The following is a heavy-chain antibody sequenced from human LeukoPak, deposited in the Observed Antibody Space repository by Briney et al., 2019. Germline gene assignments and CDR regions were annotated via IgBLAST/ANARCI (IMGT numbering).Heavy chain of an antibody. CDR1: GFTFSSYA. D-gene: IGHD3-10*01. Sequence: GGSLRLSCAASGFTFSSYAMSWVRQAPGKGLVWVSRINPDGGRISYADSVQGRFTISRDNAKNTVYLQMNSLRAEDTAVYYCARVGTGSWYFDLWGRGTLVTFSS. J-gene: IGHJ2*01. CDR3: ARVGTGSWYFDL. CDR2: INPDGGRI. V-gene: IGHV3-74*01.